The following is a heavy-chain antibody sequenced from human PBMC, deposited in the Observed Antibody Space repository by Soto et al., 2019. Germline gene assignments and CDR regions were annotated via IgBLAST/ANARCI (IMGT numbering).Heavy chain of an antibody. CDR2: IYYSGST. D-gene: IGHD3-3*01. CDR3: ARALSYYDFWSGYRPYYFDY. CDR1: GGSISSGDYY. V-gene: IGHV4-30-4*01. Sequence: TLSLTCTVSGGSISSGDYYWSWIRQPPGKGLEWIGYIYYSGSTYYNPSLKSRVTISVDTSKNQFSLKLSSVTAADTAVYYCARALSYYDFWSGYRPYYFDYWGQGTLVTVSS. J-gene: IGHJ4*02.